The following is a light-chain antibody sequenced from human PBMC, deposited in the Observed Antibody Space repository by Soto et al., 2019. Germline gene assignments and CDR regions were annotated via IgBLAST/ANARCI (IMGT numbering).Light chain of an antibody. CDR2: DNS. CDR1: SSNIGAGYD. Sequence: QSVLTQPPSVSGAPGQRVTISCTGSSSNIGAGYDVHWYQQLPGTAPKLLIYDNSNRPSGVPDRFSGSMSGTSASLAITGLQAEDEADYYCQSYDSSLSGAVFGGGTQLTVL. CDR3: QSYDSSLSGAV. J-gene: IGLJ7*01. V-gene: IGLV1-40*01.